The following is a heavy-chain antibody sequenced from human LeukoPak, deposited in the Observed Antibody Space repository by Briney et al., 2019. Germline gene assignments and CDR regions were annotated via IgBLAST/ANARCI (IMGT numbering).Heavy chain of an antibody. CDR3: AKDARMWKWLAHFDY. V-gene: IGHV3-23*01. J-gene: IGHJ4*02. CDR1: GFTFSSYA. Sequence: PGGSLRLSCAASGFTFSSYAMSWVRQAPGKGLEWVSAISGSGGSTYYADSVKGRFTIPRDNSKNTLYLQMNSLRAEDTAVYYCAKDARMWKWLAHFDYWGQGTLVTVSS. CDR2: ISGSGGST. D-gene: IGHD6-19*01.